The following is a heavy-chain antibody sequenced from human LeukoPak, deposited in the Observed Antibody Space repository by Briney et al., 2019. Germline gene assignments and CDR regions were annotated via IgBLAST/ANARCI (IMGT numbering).Heavy chain of an antibody. CDR1: GFTFSSYA. CDR3: AKVSAAGNWFDP. D-gene: IGHD6-13*01. CDR2: ISGSGGST. V-gene: IGHV3-23*01. J-gene: IGHJ5*02. Sequence: GGSLRPSCAAPGFTFSSYAMSWVRQAPGKGLEWVSAISGSGGSTFYADSVKGRFTISRDNSMNTVYLQMNSLRAEDTAVYYCAKVSAAGNWFDPWGQGTLVTVSS.